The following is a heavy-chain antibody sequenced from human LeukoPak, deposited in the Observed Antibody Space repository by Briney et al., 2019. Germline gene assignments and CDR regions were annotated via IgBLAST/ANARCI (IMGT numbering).Heavy chain of an antibody. V-gene: IGHV3-30*02. CDR1: GFTFSSYG. CDR3: AELGITMIGGV. CDR2: IRNDGSNK. J-gene: IGHJ6*04. Sequence: GGSLRHSCAASGFTFSSYGMHWVRQAPGKGLEWVAFIRNDGSNKYYADSVKGRFTISRDNAKNSLYLQMNSLRAEDTAVYYCAELGITMIGGVWGKGTTVTISS. D-gene: IGHD3-10*02.